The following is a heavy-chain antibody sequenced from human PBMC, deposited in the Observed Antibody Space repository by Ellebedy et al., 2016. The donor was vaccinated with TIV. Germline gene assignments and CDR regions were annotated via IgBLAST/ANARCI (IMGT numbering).Heavy chain of an antibody. CDR3: ARGQPNWHLAVVVAGGAYFDN. CDR1: GSTFSGYY. D-gene: IGHD2-15*01. V-gene: IGHV1-2*02. J-gene: IGHJ4*02. CDR2: INPNSGGT. Sequence: AASVKVSCKASGSTFSGYYMHWVRQAPGQGLEWMGWINPNSGGTNFYARKFQGRVTMTRDTSMPTVYMELRRLRSDDTAVYYCARGQPNWHLAVVVAGGAYFDNWGQGTQVTVSS.